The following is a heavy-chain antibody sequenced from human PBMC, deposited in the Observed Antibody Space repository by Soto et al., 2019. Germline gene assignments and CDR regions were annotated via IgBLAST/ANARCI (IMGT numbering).Heavy chain of an antibody. CDR2: IYYSGST. D-gene: IGHD4-17*01. J-gene: IGHJ6*02. CDR3: ARGRGRTTGPYYYGMDV. V-gene: IGHV4-59*01. Sequence: SETLSLTCTVSGGSISSYYWSWIRQPPGKGLEWIGYIYYSGSTNYNPSLKSRVTISVDTSKNQFSLKLSSVTAADTAVYYCARGRGRTTGPYYYGMDVWGQGTTVTVS. CDR1: GGSISSYY.